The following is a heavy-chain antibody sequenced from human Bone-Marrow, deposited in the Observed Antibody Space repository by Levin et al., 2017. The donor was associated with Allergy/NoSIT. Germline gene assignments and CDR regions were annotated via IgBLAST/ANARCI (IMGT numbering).Heavy chain of an antibody. CDR1: GFDFNTHD. Sequence: GGSLRLSCRGSGFDFNTHDMNWVRQAPGQGLEWVSSISGNSHYVYYADSVKGRFSISRDNAKNSMFLHMNSLRVEDTAVYYCARSQGRSGWSYYYYGMTGWGRGTTLTVSS. CDR2: ISGNSHYV. D-gene: IGHD6-19*01. CDR3: ARSQGRSGWSYYYYGMTG. V-gene: IGHV3-21*01. J-gene: IGHJ6*02.